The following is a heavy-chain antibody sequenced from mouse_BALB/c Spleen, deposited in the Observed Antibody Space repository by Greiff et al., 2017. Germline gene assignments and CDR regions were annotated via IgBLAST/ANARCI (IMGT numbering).Heavy chain of an antibody. J-gene: IGHJ2*01. D-gene: IGHD1-1*01. CDR3: TRTYYYGSSDFDY. V-gene: IGHV1-69*02. CDR1: GYTFTSYW. CDR2: IYPSDSYT. Sequence: VQLQQPGAELVRPGASVKLSCKASGYTFTSYWINWVKQRPGPGLEWIGNIYPSDSYTNYNQKFKDKATLTVDKSSSTAYMQLSSPTSEDSAVYYCTRTYYYGSSDFDYGGQGTTLTVSA.